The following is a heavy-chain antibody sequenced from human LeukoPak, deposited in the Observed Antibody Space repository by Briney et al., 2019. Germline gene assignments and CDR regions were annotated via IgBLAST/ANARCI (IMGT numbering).Heavy chain of an antibody. CDR2: INNNGGTT. Sequence: GGSLRLSCSASGFTFSIYAMHWGRQAPGKGLEYLSGINNNGGTTNYADSVKGRFTISRDNFKNTLYLQMSSLRPEDTAVYYCVKTMVTFGGIIRADAFDIWGQGTMVTVSS. CDR1: GFTFSIYA. CDR3: VKTMVTFGGIIRADAFDI. J-gene: IGHJ3*02. V-gene: IGHV3-64D*06. D-gene: IGHD3-16*01.